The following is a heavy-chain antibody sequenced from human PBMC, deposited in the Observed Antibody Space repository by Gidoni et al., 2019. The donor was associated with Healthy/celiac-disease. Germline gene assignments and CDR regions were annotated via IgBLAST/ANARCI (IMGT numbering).Heavy chain of an antibody. D-gene: IGHD4-17*01. J-gene: IGHJ4*02. CDR2: IYTSGST. Sequence: GPGLVKPSETLSLTCTVSGGSISSYYWSWIRQPAGKGLEWIGRIYTSGSTNYNPSLKSRVTMSVDTSKNQFSLKLSSVTAADTAVYYCASTRFRLTTAVPGAFDYWGQGTLVTVSS. CDR3: ASTRFRLTTAVPGAFDY. V-gene: IGHV4-4*07. CDR1: GGSISSYY.